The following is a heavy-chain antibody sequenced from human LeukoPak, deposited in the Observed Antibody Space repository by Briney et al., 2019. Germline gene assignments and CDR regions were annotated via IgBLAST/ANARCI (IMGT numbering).Heavy chain of an antibody. V-gene: IGHV1-69*05. CDR3: ARDSDYYDSSGYYQRGEYFQH. D-gene: IGHD3-22*01. Sequence: EASVKVSCKASGGSSSIYAISWVRQAPGQGLEWMGGIIPIFGTANYAQKFQGRVTITTDESTSTAYMELSSLRSEDTAVYYCARDSDYYDSSGYYQRGEYFQHWGQGTLVTVSS. J-gene: IGHJ1*01. CDR2: IIPIFGTA. CDR1: GGSSSIYA.